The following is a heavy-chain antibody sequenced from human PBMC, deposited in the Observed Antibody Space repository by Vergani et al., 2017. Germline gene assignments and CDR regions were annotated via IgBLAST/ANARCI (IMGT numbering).Heavy chain of an antibody. CDR1: GFTFDDYA. J-gene: IGHJ3*02. D-gene: IGHD1-26*01. CDR2: ISWNSGSI. V-gene: IGHV3-9*01. Sequence: EVQLVESGGGLVQPGRSLRLSCAASGFTFDDYAMHWVRQAPGKGLEWVSGISWNSGSIGYADSVKGRFTISRDNAKNSLYLQMNSLRAEDTAVYYCARDRLMMGEPDAFDIWGQGTMVTVSS. CDR3: ARDRLMMGEPDAFDI.